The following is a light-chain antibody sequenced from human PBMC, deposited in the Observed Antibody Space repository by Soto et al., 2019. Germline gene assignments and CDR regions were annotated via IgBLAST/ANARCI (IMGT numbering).Light chain of an antibody. CDR1: SSDVGDHNS. V-gene: IGLV2-14*03. J-gene: IGLJ2*01. Sequence: QSALTQPASVSGSPGQSITISCTGTSSDVGDHNSVSWYQQHPGKAPKLMIYAVSNRPSGVSNRFSGSKSGNTASLTISGLQAEDEADYYCGSYTTSITVIFGGGTKVTVL. CDR3: GSYTTSITVI. CDR2: AVS.